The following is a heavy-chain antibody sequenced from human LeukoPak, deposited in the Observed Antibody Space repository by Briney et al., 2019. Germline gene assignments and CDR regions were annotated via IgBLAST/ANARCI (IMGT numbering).Heavy chain of an antibody. D-gene: IGHD2-2*01. V-gene: IGHV3-7*01. CDR3: ARSYCSSTSCSPGVY. CDR2: INQDGSEK. Sequence: TGGSLRLSCAASGFTFSSYWMSWVRQPPGKGLEWVADINQDGSEKSYVDSVKGRFTISRDNSKKMLYLQMGSLRGEDMAVYYCARSYCSSTSCSPGVYWGQGTLVTVSS. J-gene: IGHJ4*02. CDR1: GFTFSSYW.